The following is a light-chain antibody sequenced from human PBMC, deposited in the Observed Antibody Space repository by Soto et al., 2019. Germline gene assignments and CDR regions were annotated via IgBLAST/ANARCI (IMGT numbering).Light chain of an antibody. CDR1: SSNIGNNF. CDR3: GTWDSGLSAVV. J-gene: IGLJ2*01. Sequence: QSVLTQPPSVSAAPGQKVTISCSGSSSNIGNNFVSWYQHLPETAPKIIIYDNSQRPSGIPDRFSASKSGSSATLGITARQTGDEADYYCGTWDSGLSAVVFGGGTKLTVL. V-gene: IGLV1-51*01. CDR2: DNS.